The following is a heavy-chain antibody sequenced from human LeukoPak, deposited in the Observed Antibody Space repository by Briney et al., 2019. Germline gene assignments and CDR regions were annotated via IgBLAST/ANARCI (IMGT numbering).Heavy chain of an antibody. V-gene: IGHV1-8*01. CDR2: MNPNSGNT. D-gene: IGHD3-3*01. CDR3: ARGDAIFGVVITRWFDP. CDR1: GYTFTSYD. Sequence: ASVKVSCKASGYTFTSYDINWVRQATGQGLEWMGWMNPNSGNTGYAQKFQGRVTMTRNTSISTAYMELSSLRSDDTAVYYCARGDAIFGVVITRWFDPWGQGTLVTVSS. J-gene: IGHJ5*02.